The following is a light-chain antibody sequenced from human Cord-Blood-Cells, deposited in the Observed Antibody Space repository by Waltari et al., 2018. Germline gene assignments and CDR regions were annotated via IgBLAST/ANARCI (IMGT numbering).Light chain of an antibody. CDR1: QSVSSSY. V-gene: IGKV3D-7*01. Sequence: EIVMTQSLATLSLSPGERATLSCRASQSVSSSYLSWYQQKPGQAPRLLIYGASTRATGIPARFSGSGSGTDFTLTISSLQPEDFAVYYCQQDYNLPRTFGQGTKVEIK. CDR3: QQDYNLPRT. J-gene: IGKJ1*01. CDR2: GAS.